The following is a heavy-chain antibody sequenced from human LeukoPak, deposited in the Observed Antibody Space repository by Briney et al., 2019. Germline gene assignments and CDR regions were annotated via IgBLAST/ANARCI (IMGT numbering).Heavy chain of an antibody. V-gene: IGHV4-4*07. CDR1: GGSISSYY. Sequence: SETLSLTCTVSGGSISSYYWSWIRQPAGKGLEWIGRNYTSGSTNYNPSLKSRVTISVDTSKNQFSLKLSSVTAADTAVYYCASLYYDSSGWQLIDYWGQGTLVTVSS. D-gene: IGHD3-22*01. CDR2: NYTSGST. CDR3: ASLYYDSSGWQLIDY. J-gene: IGHJ4*02.